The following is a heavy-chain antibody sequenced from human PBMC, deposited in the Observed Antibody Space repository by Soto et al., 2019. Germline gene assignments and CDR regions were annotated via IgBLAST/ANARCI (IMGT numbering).Heavy chain of an antibody. CDR1: GFTFSNAW. J-gene: IGHJ4*02. CDR3: TTDYSGSYPYYFDY. CDR2: IKSKTDGGTT. D-gene: IGHD1-26*01. V-gene: IGHV3-15*01. Sequence: EVQLVESGGGLVKPGGSLRLSCAASGFTFSNAWMSWVRQAPGKGLEWVGRIKSKTDGGTTDYAAPVKGRFTISRDDSKNTLYLQMNSLKTEDTAVYYCTTDYSGSYPYYFDYWGQGTLVTVSS.